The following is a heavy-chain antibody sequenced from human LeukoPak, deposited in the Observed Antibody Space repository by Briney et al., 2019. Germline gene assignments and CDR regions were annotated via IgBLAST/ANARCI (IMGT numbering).Heavy chain of an antibody. V-gene: IGHV1-18*01. CDR1: GYTFTSYG. Sequence: ASVKVSCKASGYTFTSYGISWVRQAPGQGLEWMGWISAYNGNTNYAQKLQGRVTMTTDTSTSTAYMELRSLRSDDTAVYYCARGEGFSCSSTSCYPTNAFDIWGQGTMVTVSS. J-gene: IGHJ3*02. CDR3: ARGEGFSCSSTSCYPTNAFDI. D-gene: IGHD2-2*01. CDR2: ISAYNGNT.